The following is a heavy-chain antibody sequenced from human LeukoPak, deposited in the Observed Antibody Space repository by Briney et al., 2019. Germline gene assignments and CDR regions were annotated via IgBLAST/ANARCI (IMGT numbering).Heavy chain of an antibody. CDR1: GYTFTGYY. Sequence: ASVKVSCKASGYTFTGYYMHWVRQAPGQGLEWMGIINPGGGSTSYAQKFQGRVTMTRDTSTSTVYMELSSLRSEDTAVYYCATYIAAASSVAYWGQGTLVTVSS. CDR3: ATYIAAASSVAY. D-gene: IGHD6-13*01. J-gene: IGHJ4*02. V-gene: IGHV1-46*01. CDR2: INPGGGST.